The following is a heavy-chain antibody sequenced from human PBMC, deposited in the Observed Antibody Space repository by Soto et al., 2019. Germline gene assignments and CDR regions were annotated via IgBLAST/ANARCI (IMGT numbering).Heavy chain of an antibody. CDR3: AKPPGVVGATTVGY. CDR2: ISGSGGST. Sequence: LRLSCAASGFTFSSYAMSWVRQAPGKGLEWVSAISGSGGSTYYADSVKGRFTISSDNSKNTLYLQMNSLRAEDTAVYYCAKPPGVVGATTVGYWGQGTLVTVSS. V-gene: IGHV3-23*01. CDR1: GFTFSSYA. J-gene: IGHJ4*02. D-gene: IGHD1-26*01.